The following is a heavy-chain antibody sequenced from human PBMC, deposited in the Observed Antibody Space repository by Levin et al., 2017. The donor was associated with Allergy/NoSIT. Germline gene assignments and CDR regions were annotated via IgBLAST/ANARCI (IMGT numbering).Heavy chain of an antibody. CDR2: IRSKANSYAT. V-gene: IGHV3-73*01. J-gene: IGHJ5*02. CDR1: GFTFSGFA. D-gene: IGHD3-9*01. CDR3: TNYDILTGFLS. Sequence: GESLKISCAASGFTFSGFAMHWVRQASGKGLEWVGRIRSKANSYATAYAASVKDRFTISRDDSKNTAYLQMNSLKSEDTAVYYCTNYDILTGFLSWGQGTLVTVSS.